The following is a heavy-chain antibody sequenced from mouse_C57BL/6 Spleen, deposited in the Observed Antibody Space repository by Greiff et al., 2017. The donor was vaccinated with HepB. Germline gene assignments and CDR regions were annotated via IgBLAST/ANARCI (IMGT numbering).Heavy chain of an antibody. CDR2: ISYDGSN. J-gene: IGHJ3*01. Sequence: EVQLQQSGPGLVKPSQSLSLTCSVTGYSITSGYSWNWIRQFPGNKLEWMGYISYDGSNNYNTSLKNRISITRDTSKNQFFLKLNSVTTEDTATYYCARDYYGSSQFAYWGQGTLVTVSA. D-gene: IGHD1-1*01. CDR1: GYSITSGYS. V-gene: IGHV3-6*01. CDR3: ARDYYGSSQFAY.